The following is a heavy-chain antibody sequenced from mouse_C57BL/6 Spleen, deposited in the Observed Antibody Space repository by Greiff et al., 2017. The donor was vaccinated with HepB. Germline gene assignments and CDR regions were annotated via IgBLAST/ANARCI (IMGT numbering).Heavy chain of an antibody. CDR3: AREGRDYAMDY. J-gene: IGHJ4*01. D-gene: IGHD1-1*01. V-gene: IGHV2-9-1*01. CDR1: GFSFTSYA. CDR2: IWTGGGT. Sequence: QVQLQQSGPGLVAPSQCLSITCTASGFSFTSYAISWVRQPPGKGLEWLGVIWTGGGTNYNSALKSRLSISKDNSKSQVILKMNSLQTDDTARYCCAREGRDYAMDYWGQGTSVTVSS.